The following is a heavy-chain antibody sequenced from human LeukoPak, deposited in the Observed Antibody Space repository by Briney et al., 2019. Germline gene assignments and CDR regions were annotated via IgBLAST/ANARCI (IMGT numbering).Heavy chain of an antibody. CDR1: GYTFNTYG. J-gene: IGHJ3*02. CDR3: TRISSWGTSESALDI. V-gene: IGHV1-18*01. D-gene: IGHD1-7*01. CDR2: ISPYNGNT. Sequence: ASVKVSCKPYGYTFNTYGITWVRQAPGQGLEWMGWISPYNGNTNYAQKFQGRVTMTRDTSISTAYMELSSLRSEDTAVYYCTRISSWGTSESALDIWGQGTKVTVSS.